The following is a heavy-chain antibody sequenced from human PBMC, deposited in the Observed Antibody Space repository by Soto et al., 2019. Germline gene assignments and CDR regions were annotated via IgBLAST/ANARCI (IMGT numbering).Heavy chain of an antibody. CDR1: GFSLTSNNVG. V-gene: IGHV2-5*02. J-gene: IGHJ4*02. CDR3: AHSRYSRSSFDY. Sequence: SGPTLVNPTQTLTLTCTFSGFSLTSNNVGVRRISQPPGKALEWLALTYWDDDKRYSPSLKSRLTITKDTSKNQVVLRMTNMDPVDTATYYCAHSRYSRSSFDYWGQGTLVTVSS. D-gene: IGHD6-6*01. CDR2: TYWDDDK.